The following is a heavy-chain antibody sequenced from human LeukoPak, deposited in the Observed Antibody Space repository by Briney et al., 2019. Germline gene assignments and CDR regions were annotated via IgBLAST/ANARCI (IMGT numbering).Heavy chain of an antibody. CDR1: GYSFTSYW. V-gene: IGHV5-51*01. Sequence: GESLKISCKGSGYSFTSYWIGWVRQMPGKGLEWMGIIYPGDSDTRYSPSLQGQVTISADKSISTAYLQWSSLKASDTAMYYCARLHYDSSGYYPYYFDYWGQGTLVTVSS. D-gene: IGHD3-22*01. CDR3: ARLHYDSSGYYPYYFDY. CDR2: IYPGDSDT. J-gene: IGHJ4*02.